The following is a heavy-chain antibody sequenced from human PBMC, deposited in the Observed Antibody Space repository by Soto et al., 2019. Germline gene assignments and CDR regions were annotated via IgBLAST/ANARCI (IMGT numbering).Heavy chain of an antibody. J-gene: IGHJ5*02. CDR3: VRALRHTAIVYPWFDP. CDR2: VYESGYT. Sequence: SETLSLTCTVSGASVSTGAYYWGWVRQRPGRGLEWIGYVYESGYTYYNMSLKSRLTISLDRSNNQFSLGLTSVTAADTAVYYCVRALRHTAIVYPWFDPWGQGTLVTVAS. V-gene: IGHV4-31*03. CDR1: GASVSTGAYY. D-gene: IGHD5-18*01.